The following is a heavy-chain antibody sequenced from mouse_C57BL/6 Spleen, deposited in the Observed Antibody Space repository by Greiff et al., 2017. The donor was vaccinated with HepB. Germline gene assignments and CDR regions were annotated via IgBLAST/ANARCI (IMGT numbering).Heavy chain of an antibody. CDR2: INPGSGGT. CDR3: ARKIVYGNYFDY. Sequence: VQLQQSGAELVRPGTSVKVSCKASGYAFTNYLIEWVKQRPGQGLEWIGVINPGSGGTNYNEKFKGKATLTADKSSSTAYMQLSSLTSEDSAVYFCARKIVYGNYFDYWGQGTTLTVSS. J-gene: IGHJ2*01. CDR1: GYAFTNYL. D-gene: IGHD2-1*01. V-gene: IGHV1-54*01.